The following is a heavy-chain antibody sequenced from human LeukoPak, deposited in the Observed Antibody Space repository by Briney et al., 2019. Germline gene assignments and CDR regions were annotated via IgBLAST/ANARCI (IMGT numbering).Heavy chain of an antibody. CDR2: INPNSGGT. D-gene: IGHD3-22*01. CDR3: ARSLGTYDSSGSPLDY. CDR1: GYTFTGYY. Sequence: GASVKVSCKASGYTFTGYYMHWVRQAPGQGLEWMGWINPNSGGTNYAQKFQGRVTMTRDTSISTAYMELSRLRSDDTAVYYCARSLGTYDSSGSPLDYWGQGTLVTVSS. J-gene: IGHJ4*02. V-gene: IGHV1-2*02.